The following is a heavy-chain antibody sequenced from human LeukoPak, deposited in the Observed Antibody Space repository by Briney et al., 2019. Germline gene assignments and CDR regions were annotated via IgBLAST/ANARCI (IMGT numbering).Heavy chain of an antibody. CDR2: ISSSSSYT. CDR3: ARDTAFRGTYYGMDV. V-gene: IGHV3-11*05. D-gene: IGHD3-10*01. CDR1: GFTFSDYY. Sequence: PGGSLRLSCAAPGFTFSDYYMTWIRQAPGKGLEWVSYISSSSSYTNYADSVKGRFTISRDNAKNLVHLQMSSLRVEDTAVYFCARDTAFRGTYYGMDVWGQGTTVTVSS. J-gene: IGHJ6*02.